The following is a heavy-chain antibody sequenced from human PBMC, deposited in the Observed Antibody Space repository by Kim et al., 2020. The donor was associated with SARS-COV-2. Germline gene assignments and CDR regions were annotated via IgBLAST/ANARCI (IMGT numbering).Heavy chain of an antibody. Sequence: GGSLRLSCAASGFTFSSYSMNWVRQAPGKGLEWVSSISSSSSYIYYADSVKGRFTISRDNAKNSLYLQMNSLRAEDTAVYYCGRGGEDYGDYGADLWGQGTLVTVSS. D-gene: IGHD4-17*01. V-gene: IGHV3-21*01. J-gene: IGHJ4*02. CDR1: GFTFSSYS. CDR2: ISSSSSYI. CDR3: GRGGEDYGDYGADL.